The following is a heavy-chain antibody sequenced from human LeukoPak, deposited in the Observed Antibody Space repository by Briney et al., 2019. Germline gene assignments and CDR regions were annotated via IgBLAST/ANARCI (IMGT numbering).Heavy chain of an antibody. Sequence: ASVKVSCKASGYTFTSYDINWVRQATGQGLEWMGWMNPNSGNTGYAQKFQGRVTMTRNTSISTAYMELSSLRPEDTAVYYCARGRAYYYDSSGYKNWGQGTLVTVSS. D-gene: IGHD3-22*01. V-gene: IGHV1-8*01. CDR3: ARGRAYYYDSSGYKN. CDR1: GYTFTSYD. J-gene: IGHJ4*02. CDR2: MNPNSGNT.